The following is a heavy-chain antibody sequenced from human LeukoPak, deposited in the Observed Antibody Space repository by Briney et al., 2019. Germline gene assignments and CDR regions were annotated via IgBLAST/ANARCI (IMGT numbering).Heavy chain of an antibody. CDR1: GYSFTSYW. CDR2: IYLVASDT. CDR3: ARLVMVRGVMTVYYYYMDV. V-gene: IGHV5-51*01. Sequence: GESLKISCKGSGYSFTSYWIGWVRQMPGKALGWRGIIYLVASDTRYSPSFQGQVTISADKSISTAYLQWSSLKASDTAMYYCARLVMVRGVMTVYYYYMDVWGKGTTVTVSS. D-gene: IGHD3-10*01. J-gene: IGHJ6*03.